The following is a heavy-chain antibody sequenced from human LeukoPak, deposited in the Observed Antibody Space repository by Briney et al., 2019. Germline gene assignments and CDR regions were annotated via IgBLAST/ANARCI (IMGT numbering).Heavy chain of an antibody. Sequence: GGSLRLSCAASGFTFSSYSMSWVRQAPGKGLEWVSYISSTSSTFYYADSVKGRFTISRDNAKNSLYLQMNSLRDEDTAVYYCARVTRGGITRPPDYWGQGTLVTVSS. CDR2: ISSTSSTF. J-gene: IGHJ4*02. V-gene: IGHV3-48*02. CDR1: GFTFSSYS. D-gene: IGHD1-20*01. CDR3: ARVTRGGITRPPDY.